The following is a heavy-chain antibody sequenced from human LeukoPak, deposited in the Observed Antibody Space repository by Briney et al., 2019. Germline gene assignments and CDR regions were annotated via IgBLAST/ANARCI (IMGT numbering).Heavy chain of an antibody. D-gene: IGHD3-3*01. Sequence: GGSLRLSCAASGFTFSSYSMNWVRQAPGKGLEWVSSISSSSSYIYYADSVKGRFTISRDNAKNSLYLQMNSLRAEDTAVYYCARDFFALTSSIDYWGQGTLVTVSS. J-gene: IGHJ4*02. CDR1: GFTFSSYS. V-gene: IGHV3-21*01. CDR2: ISSSSSYI. CDR3: ARDFFALTSSIDY.